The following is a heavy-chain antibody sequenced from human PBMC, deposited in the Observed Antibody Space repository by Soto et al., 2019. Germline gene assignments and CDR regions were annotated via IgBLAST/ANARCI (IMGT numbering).Heavy chain of an antibody. CDR1: GYTFTGYY. CDR3: ARELSDFWSVYYPRWFDP. V-gene: IGHV1-2*04. Sequence: ASVKVSCKASGYTFTGYYMHWVRQAPGQGLEWMGWINPNSGGTNYAQKFQGWVTMTRDTSISTAYMERSRLRSDDTAVYYCARELSDFWSVYYPRWFDPWGQGTLVTVSS. J-gene: IGHJ5*02. CDR2: INPNSGGT. D-gene: IGHD3-3*01.